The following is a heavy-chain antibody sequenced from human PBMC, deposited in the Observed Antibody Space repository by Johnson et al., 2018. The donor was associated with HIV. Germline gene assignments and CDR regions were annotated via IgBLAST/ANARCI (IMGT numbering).Heavy chain of an antibody. D-gene: IGHD2-21*01. CDR1: GFTFDDYA. CDR2: ISWNSGNI. J-gene: IGHJ3*01. Sequence: EVQLVESGGGLVQSGRSLRLSCAASGFTFDDYAIHWVRQTPGKGLEWVSGISWNSGNIDYADSVKGRFNISRDNSKNTQYLQMNSLRVEDTGLYYCAKAYCPGCDAFDVWGHGTMVTVSS. V-gene: IGHV3-9*01. CDR3: AKAYCPGCDAFDV.